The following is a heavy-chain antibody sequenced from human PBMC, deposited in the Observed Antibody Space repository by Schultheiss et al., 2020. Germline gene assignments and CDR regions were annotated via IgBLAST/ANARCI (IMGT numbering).Heavy chain of an antibody. CDR2: ISYDGSNK. CDR3: ARDLDDSSYDY. J-gene: IGHJ4*02. V-gene: IGHV3-30*03. CDR1: GFTFSSYS. D-gene: IGHD6-6*01. Sequence: GGSLRLSCAASGFTFSSYSMNWVRQAPGKGLEWVAVISYDGSNKYYADSVKGRFTISRDNSKNTLYLQMNSLRAEDTAVYYCARDLDDSSYDYWGQGTLVTVSS.